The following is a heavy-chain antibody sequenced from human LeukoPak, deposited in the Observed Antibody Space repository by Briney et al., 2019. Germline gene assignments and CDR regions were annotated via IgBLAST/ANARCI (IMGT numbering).Heavy chain of an antibody. D-gene: IGHD4-23*01. CDR2: IYPGDSDT. Sequence: GESLKISCKGSGYIFTSYWIGWVRQMPGKGLEWMGIIYPGDSDTRYSPSFQGQVTISADKSISTAYLQWSSLKASDTAMYYCARQCLRGNFYWYFDLWGRGTLVTVSS. CDR3: ARQCLRGNFYWYFDL. J-gene: IGHJ2*01. V-gene: IGHV5-51*01. CDR1: GYIFTSYW.